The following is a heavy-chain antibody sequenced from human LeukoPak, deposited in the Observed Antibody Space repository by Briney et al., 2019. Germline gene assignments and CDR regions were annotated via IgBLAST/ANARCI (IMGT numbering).Heavy chain of an antibody. CDR2: IYYSGST. Sequence: SEPLSLTCTVSGGSISSYYWSWIRQPPGKGLEWIGYIYYSGSTYYNPSLKSRVTISVDTSKNQFSLKLSSVTAADTAVYCCARTAAAGPGWFDPWGQGTLVTVSS. CDR3: ARTAAAGPGWFDP. CDR1: GGSISSYY. D-gene: IGHD6-13*01. V-gene: IGHV4-59*06. J-gene: IGHJ5*02.